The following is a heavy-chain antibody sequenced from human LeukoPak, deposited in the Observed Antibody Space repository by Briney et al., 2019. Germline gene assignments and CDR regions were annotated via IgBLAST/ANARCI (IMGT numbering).Heavy chain of an antibody. V-gene: IGHV4-59*05. Sequence: SETLSLTCTVSGGSISSYYWSWIRQPPGKGLEWIGSIYYSGSTYYNPSLKSRVTISVDTSKNQFSLKLSSVTAADTAVYYCARHRGVRYFDWLFLSSLSYWGQGTLVTVSS. CDR1: GGSISSYY. CDR2: IYYSGST. D-gene: IGHD3-9*01. CDR3: ARHRGVRYFDWLFLSSLSY. J-gene: IGHJ4*02.